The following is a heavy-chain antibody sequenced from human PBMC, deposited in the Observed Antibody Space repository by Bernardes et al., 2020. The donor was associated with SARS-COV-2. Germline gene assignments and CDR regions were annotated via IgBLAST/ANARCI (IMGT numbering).Heavy chain of an antibody. Sequence: ASVKVSCKASGYTFTSYGISWVRQAPGQGLEWMGWISAYNGNTNYAQKLQGRVTMTTDTSTSTAYMELRSLRSDDTAVYYCASRSEDYYYYGMDVWGQGTTVTVSS. J-gene: IGHJ6*02. V-gene: IGHV1-18*01. CDR1: GYTFTSYG. CDR3: ASRSEDYYYYGMDV. CDR2: ISAYNGNT.